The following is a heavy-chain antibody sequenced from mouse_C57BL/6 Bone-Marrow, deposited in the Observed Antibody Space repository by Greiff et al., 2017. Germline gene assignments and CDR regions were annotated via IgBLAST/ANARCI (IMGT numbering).Heavy chain of an antibody. CDR3: ARKGILLRSYYFDY. V-gene: IGHV5-17*01. D-gene: IGHD1-1*01. CDR1: GFTFSDYG. CDR2: ISSGSSTI. Sequence: EVNVVESGGGLVKPGGSLKLSCAASGFTFSDYGMHWVRQAPEKGLEWVAYISSGSSTIYYADTVKGRFTISRDNAKNTLFLQMTGLRSEDTAMYYCARKGILLRSYYFDYWGQGTTLTVSS. J-gene: IGHJ2*01.